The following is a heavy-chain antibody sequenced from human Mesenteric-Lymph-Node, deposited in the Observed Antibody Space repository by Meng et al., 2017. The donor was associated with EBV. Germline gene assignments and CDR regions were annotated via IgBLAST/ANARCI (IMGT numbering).Heavy chain of an antibody. CDR2: IYWHDDK. D-gene: IGHD1-26*01. CDR1: WFSLSTNRVG. Sequence: QQHGPAPGQPKPYLTLTRTCSWFSLSTNRVGVGWMRQPPGKDLEWLALIYWHDDKRYSQSLKSRLTITKDTTKNQVVLTMTNMDPVDTATYYCARRPYSWNFDFWGQGTLVTVSS. V-gene: IGHV2-5*01. CDR3: ARRPYSWNFDF. J-gene: IGHJ4*02.